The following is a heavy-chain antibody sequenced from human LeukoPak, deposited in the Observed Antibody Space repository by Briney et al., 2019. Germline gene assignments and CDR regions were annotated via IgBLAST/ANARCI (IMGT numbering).Heavy chain of an antibody. CDR2: INPNSDGT. CDR1: GYSFTGYY. V-gene: IGHV1-2*02. J-gene: IGHJ5*02. Sequence: ASVKVSCKASGYSFTGYYIHWVRQAPGQGLEWMGWINPNSDGTNYAQKFQGRVTMTRDTSISTAYMEVSRLRSDDTAVYYCARGSALEPQGYCRGGTCSNWFDPWGQGTLVSVSS. D-gene: IGHD2-15*01. CDR3: ARGSALEPQGYCRGGTCSNWFDP.